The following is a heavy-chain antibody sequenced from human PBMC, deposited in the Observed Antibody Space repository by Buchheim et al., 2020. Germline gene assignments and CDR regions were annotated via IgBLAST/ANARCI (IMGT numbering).Heavy chain of an antibody. D-gene: IGHD2-2*01. CDR3: ARENGTSVVPAAIENYYYYYYGMDV. V-gene: IGHV1-46*01. CDR2: INPSGGST. J-gene: IGHJ6*02. Sequence: QVQLVQSGAEVKKPGASVKVSRKASGYTFTSYYMHWVRQAPGQGLEWMGIINPSGGSTSYAQKFQGRVTMTRDTSTSTVYMELSSLRSEDTAVYYCARENGTSVVPAAIENYYYYYYGMDVWGQGTT. CDR1: GYTFTSYY.